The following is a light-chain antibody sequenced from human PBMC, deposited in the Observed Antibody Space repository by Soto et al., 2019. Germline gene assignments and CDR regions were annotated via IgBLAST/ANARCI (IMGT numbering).Light chain of an antibody. Sequence: EIVLTQSPATLPLSPGERATLSCRASQSVSSYLSWYQQKPGQAPRLLIYDASNRATGIPARFSGSGSGTDFTLTISSLEPEDFAVYYCQQRSNWRPHTFGQGTKLEIK. CDR3: QQRSNWRPHT. J-gene: IGKJ2*01. CDR2: DAS. V-gene: IGKV3-11*01. CDR1: QSVSSY.